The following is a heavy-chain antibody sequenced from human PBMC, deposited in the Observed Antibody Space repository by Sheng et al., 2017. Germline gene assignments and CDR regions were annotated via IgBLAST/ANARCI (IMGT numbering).Heavy chain of an antibody. V-gene: IGHV3-23*04. CDR3: AKDPNGNYIGAFDF. CDR1: GLTFSNYA. D-gene: IGHD4-17*01. Sequence: EVQVVESGGGLVQPGGSLRLSCAASGLTFSNYAMMWVRQTPGKRLEWVSAITGGGDHTRYADFVKGRFTISRDNSRNTLYLQMNSLRDDDTAVYFCAKDPNGNYIGAFDFWGQGTMVTVSS. J-gene: IGHJ3*01. CDR2: ITGGGDHT.